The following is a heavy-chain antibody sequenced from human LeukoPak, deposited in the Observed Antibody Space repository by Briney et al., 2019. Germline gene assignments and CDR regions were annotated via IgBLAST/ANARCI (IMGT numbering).Heavy chain of an antibody. Sequence: GGSLRLSCAASGFTFSSYSMNWVRQAPGKGLEWVSYISSSGSTKYYADSVKGRFTISRDNAQNSLYLQMNSLTAADTAVYYCAKDRGPMGLTEGFDYWGQGTLVTVSS. CDR1: GFTFSSYS. D-gene: IGHD3-16*01. V-gene: IGHV3-48*01. J-gene: IGHJ4*02. CDR2: ISSSGSTK. CDR3: AKDRGPMGLTEGFDY.